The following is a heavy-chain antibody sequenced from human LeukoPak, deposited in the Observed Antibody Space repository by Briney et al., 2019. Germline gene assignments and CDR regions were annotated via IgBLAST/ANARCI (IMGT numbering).Heavy chain of an antibody. CDR1: GFTFSSYG. CDR3: AKDPAIFGVVMAYFDY. D-gene: IGHD3-3*01. V-gene: IGHV3-30*02. CDR2: IRYDGSNK. J-gene: IGHJ4*02. Sequence: RGSLRLSCAASGFTFSSYGMHWVRQAPGKGLEWVAFIRYDGSNKYYADSVKGRFTISRDNSKNTLYLQMNSLRAEDTAVYYCAKDPAIFGVVMAYFDYWGQGTLVTVSS.